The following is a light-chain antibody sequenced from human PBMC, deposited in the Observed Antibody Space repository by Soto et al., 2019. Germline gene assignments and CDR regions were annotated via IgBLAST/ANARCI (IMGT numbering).Light chain of an antibody. V-gene: IGKV3-20*01. J-gene: IGKJ5*01. CDR2: GAS. CDR1: QGVSSR. Sequence: IVMTQSPGTLSLSPGERATLSCRASQGVSSRLAWYQQKPGQAPRLLISGASSRATGIPDRFSGSGSGTDFTLTISRLEPEDFALYYCQHYVERSPITFGQGTRLEIK. CDR3: QHYVERSPIT.